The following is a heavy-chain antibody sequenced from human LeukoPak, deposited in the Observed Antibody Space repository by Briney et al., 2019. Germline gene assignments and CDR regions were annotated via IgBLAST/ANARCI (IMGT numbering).Heavy chain of an antibody. Sequence: SETLSLTCTVSGGSISTSSYYWGWIRQPPGKGLEWIGSIFYSGSTDYNPSLKSRVTISVDTSKNQFSLKLSSVTAADTAVYYCARPGSSSWEYLQHWGQGTLVTVSS. J-gene: IGHJ1*01. D-gene: IGHD6-13*01. CDR2: IFYSGST. CDR3: ARPGSSSWEYLQH. CDR1: GGSISTSSYY. V-gene: IGHV4-39*01.